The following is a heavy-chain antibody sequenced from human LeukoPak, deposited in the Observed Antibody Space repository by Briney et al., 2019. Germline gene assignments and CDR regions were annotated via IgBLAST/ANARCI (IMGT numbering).Heavy chain of an antibody. J-gene: IGHJ4*02. CDR3: TRPSYCGGDCYSNEDY. CDR2: IRSKANSYAT. V-gene: IGHV3-73*01. D-gene: IGHD2-21*02. CDR1: GFTFSGSA. Sequence: SGGSLRLSCAASGFTFSGSAMHWVRQASGKGLEWVGRIRSKANSYATAYAASVKGRFTISRDDSKNTAYLQMNSLKTEDTAVYYCTRPSYCGGDCYSNEDYWGQGTLVTVSS.